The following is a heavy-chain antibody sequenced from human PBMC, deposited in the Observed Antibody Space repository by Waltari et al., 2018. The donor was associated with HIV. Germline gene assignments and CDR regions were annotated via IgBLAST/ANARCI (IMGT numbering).Heavy chain of an antibody. CDR2: INKDGSGE. CDR1: GFTFGAYW. Sequence: EVQLVESGGGLVQPGGSLRLSCAVSGFTFGAYWMSWVRQAPGRGLEWVASINKDGSGEYYVDSVKGRFTISRDNAKNSLYLQVNSLRIEDTAVYYCARDPTRRFDYWGQGTLVSVSS. V-gene: IGHV3-7*01. CDR3: ARDPTRRFDY. J-gene: IGHJ4*02.